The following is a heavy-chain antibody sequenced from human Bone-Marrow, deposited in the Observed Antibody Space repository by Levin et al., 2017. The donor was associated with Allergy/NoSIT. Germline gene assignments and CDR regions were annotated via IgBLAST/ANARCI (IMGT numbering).Heavy chain of an antibody. CDR3: ARDFCSGSTCSLFGA. CDR2: INAANGDT. Sequence: PGESLKISCKASGYSFTSYTIHWVRQAPGQRLEWMAWINAANGDTSLSQKFPGRVAITRDASTNTISLELRSLRSEDSAVYFCARDFCSGSTCSLFGAWGQGTLVTVST. CDR1: GYSFTSYT. V-gene: IGHV1-3*01. D-gene: IGHD3-3*01. J-gene: IGHJ5*02.